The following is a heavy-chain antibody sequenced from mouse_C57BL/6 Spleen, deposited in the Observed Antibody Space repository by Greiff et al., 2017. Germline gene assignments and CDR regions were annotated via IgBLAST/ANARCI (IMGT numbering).Heavy chain of an antibody. Sequence: EVKLVESGGGLGKKGGSVSMSWEEAGGKGKGDGRGGGGEPPGEALEWLGFIRNKANGYTTEYSASVKGRFTISRDNSQSILYLQMNALRAEDSATYYCARYPIYYGSPYAMDYWGQGTSVTVSS. CDR1: GGKGKGDG. D-gene: IGHD2-2*01. CDR3: ARYPIYYGSPYAMDY. J-gene: IGHJ4*01. V-gene: IGHV7-3*01. CDR2: IRNKANGYTT.